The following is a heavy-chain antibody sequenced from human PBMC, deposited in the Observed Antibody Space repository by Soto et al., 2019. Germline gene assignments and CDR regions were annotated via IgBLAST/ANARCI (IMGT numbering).Heavy chain of an antibody. CDR1: GGSISSYY. CDR3: ASMIGDPVLSFDS. J-gene: IGHJ5*01. V-gene: IGHV4-59*01. D-gene: IGHD3-10*02. Sequence: QVQLQESGPGLVKPSETLSLTCTVSGGSISSYYWSRIRQPPGKGLEWIGVIFYSGSTSYNPSLKSRVTISIDTSEYQFSLKLNSVTAADTAVYYCASMIGDPVLSFDSWGQGTLVAVSS. CDR2: IFYSGST.